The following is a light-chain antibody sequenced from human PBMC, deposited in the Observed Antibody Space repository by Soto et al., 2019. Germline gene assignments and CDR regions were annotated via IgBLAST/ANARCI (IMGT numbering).Light chain of an antibody. CDR2: ANN. CDR1: SSNNGAGYD. Sequence: QTLLTQPPSVSGAPGQRVTISCTGSSSNNGAGYDVHWYQQFPGTAPRLLIYANNNRPSGVPDRFSGSKSGTSASLAITGLQADDEAEYYCQSYDFGLSAHNYVFGTGTKVTVL. J-gene: IGLJ1*01. V-gene: IGLV1-40*01. CDR3: QSYDFGLSAHNYV.